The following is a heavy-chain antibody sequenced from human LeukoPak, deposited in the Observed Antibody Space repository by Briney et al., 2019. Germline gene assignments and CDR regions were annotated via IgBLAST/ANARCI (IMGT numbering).Heavy chain of an antibody. Sequence: SETLSLTCTVSGGSISSSSYYWGWIRQPPGKGLEWIGSIYYSGSTYYNPSLKSRVTISVDTSKNQFSLKLSSVTAADTAVYYCASLRFIGHYSYLDVWGKGTTVTVSS. CDR3: ASLRFIGHYSYLDV. V-gene: IGHV4-39*01. CDR2: IYYSGST. D-gene: IGHD5/OR15-5a*01. J-gene: IGHJ6*03. CDR1: GGSISSSSYY.